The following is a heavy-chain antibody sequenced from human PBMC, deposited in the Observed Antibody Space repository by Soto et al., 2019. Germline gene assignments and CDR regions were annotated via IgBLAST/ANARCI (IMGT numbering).Heavy chain of an antibody. CDR3: AKKLYTPPHAFDI. CDR2: ISGSGGST. V-gene: IGHV3-23*01. J-gene: IGHJ3*02. Sequence: GGSLRLSCAAPGFTFSSYAMSWVRPAPGKGLEWVSAISGSGGSTYYADSVKGRFTISRDNSKNTLYLQMNSLRAEDTAVYYCAKKLYTPPHAFDIWGQGTMVTVSS. CDR1: GFTFSSYA.